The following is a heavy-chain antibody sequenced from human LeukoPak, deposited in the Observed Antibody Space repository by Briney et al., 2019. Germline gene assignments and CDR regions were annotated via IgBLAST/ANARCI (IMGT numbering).Heavy chain of an antibody. CDR3: AKDSSLRYFDWASFDY. J-gene: IGHJ4*02. V-gene: IGHV3-7*01. Sequence: GGSLRLSCAASGFTFTTYWMSWVRQAPGKGLEWVANMEPDGSEIFYVDSVKGRFTISRDNAKNSPYLQMNSLRAEDTAVYYCAKDSSLRYFDWASFDYWGQGTLVTVSS. CDR2: MEPDGSEI. CDR1: GFTFTTYW. D-gene: IGHD3-9*01.